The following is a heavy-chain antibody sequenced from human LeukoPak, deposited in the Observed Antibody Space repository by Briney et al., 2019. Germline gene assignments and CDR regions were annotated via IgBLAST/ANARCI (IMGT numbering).Heavy chain of an antibody. CDR3: AKDYDFWSGYSFDY. V-gene: IGHV3-23*01. CDR1: GGSISSYY. J-gene: IGHJ4*02. CDR2: ISGSGGST. D-gene: IGHD3-3*01. Sequence: PSETLSLTCTVSGGSISSYYWSWIRQPPGKGLEWVSAISGSGGSTYYADSVKGRFTISRDNSENTLYLQMNSLRAEDTAVYYCAKDYDFWSGYSFDYWGQGTLVTVSS.